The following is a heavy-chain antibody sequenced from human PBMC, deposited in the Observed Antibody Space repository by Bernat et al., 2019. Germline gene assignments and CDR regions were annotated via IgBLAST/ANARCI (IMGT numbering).Heavy chain of an antibody. CDR2: IYYSGST. CDR1: GGSITTDNYY. D-gene: IGHD3-10*01. CDR3: AKQGGRGGFRELFLIDY. V-gene: IGHV4-39*01. Sequence: QLQLQESDPGLVKPSETLSLTCTVSGGSITTDNYYWGWIRQPPGKGLEWIGSIYYSGSTYYNPSLKSRVTISVDTSKNQFSLYLSSVTAADTAVYYCAKQGGRGGFRELFLIDYWGQGILVTVSS. J-gene: IGHJ4*02.